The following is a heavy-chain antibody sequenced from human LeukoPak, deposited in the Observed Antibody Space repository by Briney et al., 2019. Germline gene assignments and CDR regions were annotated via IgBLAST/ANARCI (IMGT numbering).Heavy chain of an antibody. Sequence: GAPVKVSCKASGYTFTSYGISWVRQAPGQGLEWMGWISAYNGNTNYAQKLQGRVTMTTDTSTSTAYMELRSLRSDDTAVYYCARDRGSYGAAYYFDYWGQGTLVTVSS. D-gene: IGHD1-26*01. J-gene: IGHJ4*02. CDR3: ARDRGSYGAAYYFDY. V-gene: IGHV1-18*01. CDR1: GYTFTSYG. CDR2: ISAYNGNT.